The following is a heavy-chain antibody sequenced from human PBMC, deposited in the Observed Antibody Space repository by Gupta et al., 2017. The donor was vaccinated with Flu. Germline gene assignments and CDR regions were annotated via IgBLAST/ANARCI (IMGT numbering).Heavy chain of an antibody. D-gene: IGHD6-19*01. V-gene: IGHV3-23*01. Sequence: EVQLLESGGGLVQPGGSLRLSCAASGFTFSTSALSWVRQPPGKGPEWVSDISASGAFTYYADSVKGRFTISRDNSKNTLYLQMNNARAEDTAIYYCVKWGGDSSAYNFWGPFDFWGQGTLVTVSS. CDR2: ISASGAFT. J-gene: IGHJ4*02. CDR3: VKWGGDSSAYNFWGPFDF. CDR1: GFTFSTSA.